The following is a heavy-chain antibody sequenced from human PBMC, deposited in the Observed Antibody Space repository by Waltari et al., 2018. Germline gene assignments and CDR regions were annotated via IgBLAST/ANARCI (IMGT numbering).Heavy chain of an antibody. D-gene: IGHD3-22*01. Sequence: QVQLVESGGGVVKPGRSLSTSWAAFAFPFSHYGFPWVRQAPGKGLECISIIWYDGNNKYYADSVKGRFTISRDNSKNTVFLQMNSLRAEDTAVYYCARGLVSYDNSAYHHDYWGQGTLVTVSS. V-gene: IGHV3-33*01. CDR3: ARGLVSYDNSAYHHDY. CDR2: IWYDGNNK. J-gene: IGHJ4*02. CDR1: AFPFSHYG.